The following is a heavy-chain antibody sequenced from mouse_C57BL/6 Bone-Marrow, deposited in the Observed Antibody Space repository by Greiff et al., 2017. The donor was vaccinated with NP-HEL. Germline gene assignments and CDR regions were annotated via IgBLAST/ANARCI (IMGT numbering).Heavy chain of an antibody. CDR3: SAAPRSPAWFAY. CDR1: GFSLTSYA. Sequence: VQLVESGPGLVAPSQSLSITCTVSGFSLTSYAISWVRQPPGKGLEWLGVIWTGGGTNYNSALKSRLSISKDNSKIQVFLKMNSLQTDDTARYYCSAAPRSPAWFAYWGQGTLVTVSA. CDR2: IWTGGGT. J-gene: IGHJ3*01. V-gene: IGHV2-9-1*01. D-gene: IGHD1-1*01.